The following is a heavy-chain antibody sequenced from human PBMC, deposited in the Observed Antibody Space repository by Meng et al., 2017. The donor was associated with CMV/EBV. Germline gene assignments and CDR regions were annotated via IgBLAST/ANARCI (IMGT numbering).Heavy chain of an antibody. CDR3: ARDGGYCSSTSCYNSSSWHLDY. D-gene: IGHD2-2*02. J-gene: IGHJ4*02. CDR1: GFTFSSYW. CDR2: IKQDGSEK. Sequence: GESLKISCAASGFTFSSYWMSWVRQAPGKGLEWVANIKQDGSEKYYVDSVKGRFTISRDNAKNSLYLQMNSLRAEDTAVYYCARDGGYCSSTSCYNSSSWHLDYWGQRTLVTVSS. V-gene: IGHV3-7*01.